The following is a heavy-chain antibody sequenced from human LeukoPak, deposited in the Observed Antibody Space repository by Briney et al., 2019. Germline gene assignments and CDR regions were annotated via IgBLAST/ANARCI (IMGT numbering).Heavy chain of an antibody. CDR1: GFTLSSYW. Sequence: GGSLRLSCAASGFTLSSYWVHWVRQAPGKGLVWVARINSDGSTTTYPDSVKGRFTISRDNAKNTLYLQRNTLRAEGTAGYYCARVGGGWAFDIWGQGTMVTVSS. D-gene: IGHD2-15*01. J-gene: IGHJ3*02. CDR3: ARVGGGWAFDI. V-gene: IGHV3-74*01. CDR2: INSDGSTT.